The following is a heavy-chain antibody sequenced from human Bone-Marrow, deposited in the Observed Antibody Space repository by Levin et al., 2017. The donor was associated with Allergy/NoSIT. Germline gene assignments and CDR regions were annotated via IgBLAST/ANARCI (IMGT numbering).Heavy chain of an antibody. CDR3: ARGIIGDVRVAHKEAFDI. D-gene: IGHD2-8*02. Sequence: GGSLRLSCAASGFSFNNAWMNWVRQAPGKGLEWVSSISSSGSDMYYVDSVKGRFTISRDNAKNSLTLQMNSLRAEDTAVYYCARGIIGDVRVAHKEAFDIWGQGTMVSVSS. J-gene: IGHJ3*02. CDR1: GFSFNNAW. V-gene: IGHV3-21*01. CDR2: ISSSGSDM.